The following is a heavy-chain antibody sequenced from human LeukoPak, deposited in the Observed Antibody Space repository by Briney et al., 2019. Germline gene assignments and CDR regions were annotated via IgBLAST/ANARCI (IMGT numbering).Heavy chain of an antibody. J-gene: IGHJ6*04. CDR1: GGTFSSYA. D-gene: IGHD1/OR15-1a*01. CDR3: ASLEQHMDV. Sequence: ASVKVSCKASGGTFSSYAISWVRQAPGQGLEWMGGIIPIFGTANYAQKFQGRVTITADESTSTAYMELSSLRSEDTAVYYCASLEQHMDVWGKGTTITISS. V-gene: IGHV1-69*13. CDR2: IIPIFGTA.